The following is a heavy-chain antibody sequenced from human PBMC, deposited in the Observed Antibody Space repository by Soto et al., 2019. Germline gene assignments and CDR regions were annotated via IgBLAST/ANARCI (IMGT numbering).Heavy chain of an antibody. V-gene: IGHV3-15*01. Sequence: EVQLVESGGGLVKPGGSLRLSCAASGFTFSNAWMSWVRQAPGKGLEWVGRIKSKTDGGTTDYAAPVKGRFTISRDDSKNTLYLQMNSLKTEDTAVYYCTTDSIAVALYYYYGMDVWGQGTTVTVSS. D-gene: IGHD6-19*01. CDR1: GFTFSNAW. CDR2: IKSKTDGGTT. J-gene: IGHJ6*02. CDR3: TTDSIAVALYYYYGMDV.